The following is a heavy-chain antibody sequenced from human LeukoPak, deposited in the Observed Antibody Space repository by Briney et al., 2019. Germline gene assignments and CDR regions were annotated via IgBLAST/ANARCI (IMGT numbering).Heavy chain of an antibody. CDR1: AFTFDDYH. Sequence: GGSLSLSCAASAFTFDDYHLHWVRQAPGKGLEWVSLINRRGGGTDYADSVKGRFTISRDNSKNSLYLQMKSLRIEDGAFYFCAKDRGGGTSGGFFHYWVQGTVVTVSS. CDR3: AKDRGGGTSGGFFHY. D-gene: IGHD4-23*01. J-gene: IGHJ1*01. V-gene: IGHV3-43*01. CDR2: INRRGGGT.